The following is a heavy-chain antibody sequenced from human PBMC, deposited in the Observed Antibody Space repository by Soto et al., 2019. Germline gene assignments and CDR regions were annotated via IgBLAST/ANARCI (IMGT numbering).Heavy chain of an antibody. CDR2: IIPIFGTA. Sequence: SVKVSCKASGGTFSSYAISWVRQAPGQGLEWMGGIIPIFGTANYAQKFQGRVTITADESTSTAYMELSSLRSEDTAVYYCARGAYGDYRTYYFDYWGQGTLVTVSS. V-gene: IGHV1-69*13. D-gene: IGHD4-17*01. J-gene: IGHJ4*02. CDR1: GGTFSSYA. CDR3: ARGAYGDYRTYYFDY.